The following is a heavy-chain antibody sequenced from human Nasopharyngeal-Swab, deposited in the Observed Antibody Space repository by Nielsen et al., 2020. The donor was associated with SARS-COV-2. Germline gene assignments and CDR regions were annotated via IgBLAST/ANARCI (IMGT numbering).Heavy chain of an antibody. CDR1: GYTFTGYY. J-gene: IGHJ6*02. CDR3: ARDWVGADYYYYGMDV. D-gene: IGHD1-26*01. CDR2: INPNSGGT. V-gene: IGHV1-2*06. Sequence: ASVKVSCKASGYTFTGYYMHWVRQAPGQGLEWMGRINPNSGGTNYAQKFQGRVTMTRDTSISTAYMELSSLRSEDTAVYYCARDWVGADYYYYGMDVWGQGTTVTVSS.